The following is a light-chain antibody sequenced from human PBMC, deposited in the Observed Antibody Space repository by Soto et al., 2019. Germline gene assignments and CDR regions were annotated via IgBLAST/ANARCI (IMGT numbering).Light chain of an antibody. CDR1: QSVSSN. CDR2: GAS. J-gene: IGKJ4*01. V-gene: IGKV3-15*01. CDR3: QQYNNWLPLT. Sequence: EIVMTQSPATLSVSPGERATLSCRASQSVSSNLAWYQQKPGQAPRLLIYGASTRATGIPARFSGSGSGTEFTLTNSSLLSEDFAVYYCQQYNNWLPLTFGGGTKVEIK.